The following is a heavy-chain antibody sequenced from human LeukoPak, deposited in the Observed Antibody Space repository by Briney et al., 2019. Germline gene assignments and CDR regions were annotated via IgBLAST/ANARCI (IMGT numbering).Heavy chain of an antibody. CDR3: ARVCLGIGYSGYDLRNYYYYYMDV. D-gene: IGHD5-12*01. CDR1: GGSISSYY. CDR2: IYYSGST. V-gene: IGHV4-59*01. Sequence: PSETLSLTCTVSGGSISSYYWSWIRQPPGKGLEWIGYIYYSGSTNYNHSLKSRVTISVDTSKNQFSLKLSSVTAADTAVYYCARVCLGIGYSGYDLRNYYYYYMDVWGKGTTVTVSS. J-gene: IGHJ6*03.